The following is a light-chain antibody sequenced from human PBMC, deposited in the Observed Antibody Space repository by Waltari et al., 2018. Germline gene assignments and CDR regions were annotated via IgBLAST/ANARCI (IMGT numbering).Light chain of an antibody. CDR2: EVS. J-gene: IGLJ2*01. CDR3: SSYAGSNDPVV. V-gene: IGLV2-8*01. CDR1: SSDVGGYNY. Sequence: QSALTQPPSASGSPGQSVAISCTGTSSDVGGYNYVSWYQQHPGKAPKLIIYEVSKRPSGVPDRFSGSKSGNTASLTVSGLQADDEADFYCSSYAGSNDPVVVGGGTKLTVL.